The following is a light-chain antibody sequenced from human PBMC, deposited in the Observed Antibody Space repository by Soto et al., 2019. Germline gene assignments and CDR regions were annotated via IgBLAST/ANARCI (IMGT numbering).Light chain of an antibody. V-gene: IGKV3-15*01. J-gene: IGKJ4*01. CDR3: QQYNDWPV. Sequence: EIVKTQSPATLSVSPGERATLSCRASQSVSSNLAWYQQKPGQAPRLLIYRASNRVTGIPARFSGSGSGTEFTLIISSLQSEDFAVYYCQQYNDWPVFGGGTKVEIK. CDR2: RAS. CDR1: QSVSSN.